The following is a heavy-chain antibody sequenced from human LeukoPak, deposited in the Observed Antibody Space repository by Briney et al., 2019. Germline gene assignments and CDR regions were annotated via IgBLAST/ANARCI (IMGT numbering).Heavy chain of an antibody. D-gene: IGHD4-17*01. CDR1: GGSFSGYY. Sequence: SETLSLTCAVYGGSFSGYYWSWIRQPPGKGLEWIGEINHSGSTNYNPSLKSRVTISVDTSKNQFSLKLSSATAADTAVYYCARADGDYVDWFDPWGQGTLVTVSS. V-gene: IGHV4-34*01. CDR3: ARADGDYVDWFDP. CDR2: INHSGST. J-gene: IGHJ5*02.